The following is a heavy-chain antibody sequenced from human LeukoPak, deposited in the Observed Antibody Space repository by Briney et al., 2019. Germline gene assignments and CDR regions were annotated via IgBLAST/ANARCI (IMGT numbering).Heavy chain of an antibody. D-gene: IGHD1-20*01. CDR2: ISTSSGTI. CDR3: ARPPLTGWSPDAFDI. CDR1: GFTFSSYS. V-gene: IGHV3-48*01. Sequence: GGSLRLSCAASGFTFSSYSMNWVRQAPGKGLEWVSYISTSSGTIYYADSVKGRFTISRDNAKNSLYLQMNSLRAEDTAVYYCARPPLTGWSPDAFDIWGQGTMVTVSS. J-gene: IGHJ3*02.